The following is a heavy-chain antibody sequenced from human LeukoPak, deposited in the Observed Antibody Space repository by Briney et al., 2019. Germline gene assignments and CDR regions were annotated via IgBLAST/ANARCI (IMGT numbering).Heavy chain of an antibody. J-gene: IGHJ4*02. Sequence: PGGSLRLSCAASGFTFNTYGMTWVRQAPGKGLEWVSAISGSGGSTYYADSVKGRFTISRDNSNNTLYLQMNSLRVEDAAVYYCAKRRDYFDYWGQGALVTVSS. V-gene: IGHV3-23*01. CDR3: AKRRDYFDY. CDR2: ISGSGGST. CDR1: GFTFNTYG.